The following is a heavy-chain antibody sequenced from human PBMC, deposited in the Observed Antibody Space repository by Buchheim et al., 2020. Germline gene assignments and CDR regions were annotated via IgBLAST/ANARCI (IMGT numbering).Heavy chain of an antibody. D-gene: IGHD2-2*01. J-gene: IGHJ6*02. CDR2: IIPIFGTA. V-gene: IGHV1-69*01. CDR3: ARDVWDIVVVPAARYYYYYGMDV. Sequence: QVQLVQSGAEVKKPGSSVKVSCKASGGTFSSYAISWVRQAPGQGLEWMGGIIPIFGTANYAQKFQGRVTITADESTRPAYMELSSLRSEDTAVYYCARDVWDIVVVPAARYYYYYGMDVWGQGTT. CDR1: GGTFSSYA.